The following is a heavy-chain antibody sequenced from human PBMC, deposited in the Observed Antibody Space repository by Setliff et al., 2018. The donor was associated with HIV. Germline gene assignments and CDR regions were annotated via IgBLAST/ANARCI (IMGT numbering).Heavy chain of an antibody. J-gene: IGHJ4*02. D-gene: IGHD1-7*01. CDR1: GFTFSNFA. V-gene: IGHV3-23*01. CDR3: AKDARWNYVGFDY. Sequence: GGSLRLPCAASGFTFSNFAMSWVRLTPGKGLEWVSGITDSGSTTYYDDSVKGWFTISRDNSKNTLYLQINSLRAEDTAVYYCAKDARWNYVGFDYWGQGTLVTVSS. CDR2: ITDSGSTT.